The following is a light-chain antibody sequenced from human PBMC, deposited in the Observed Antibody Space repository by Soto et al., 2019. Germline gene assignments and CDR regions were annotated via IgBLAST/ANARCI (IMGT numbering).Light chain of an antibody. CDR3: QQYGSSLTWT. CDR1: QGVTTN. Sequence: EIVMTQSPAALSVSPGERATLSCRAGQGVTTNFAWYQQKSGQSPRLLIYDVSIRATGVPARFSGTGSGTDFTLTISRLEPEDFAVYYCQQYGSSLTWTFGQGTKVDI. CDR2: DVS. J-gene: IGKJ1*01. V-gene: IGKV3-20*01.